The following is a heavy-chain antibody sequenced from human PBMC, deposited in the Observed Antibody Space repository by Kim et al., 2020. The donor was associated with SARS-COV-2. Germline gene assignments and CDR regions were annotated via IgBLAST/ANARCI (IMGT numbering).Heavy chain of an antibody. Sequence: RYSPAFQGQVTSSADKSLSTAYLQWSSLKASDAAMYYCARRGSGGAFDIWGQGTMVTVSS. CDR3: ARRGSGGAFDI. J-gene: IGHJ3*02. V-gene: IGHV5-51*01. D-gene: IGHD3-10*01.